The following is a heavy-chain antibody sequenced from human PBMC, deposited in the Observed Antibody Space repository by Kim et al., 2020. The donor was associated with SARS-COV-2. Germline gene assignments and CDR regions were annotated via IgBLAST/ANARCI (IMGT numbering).Heavy chain of an antibody. CDR3: ARAHRNARITMVRGLYYFDY. CDR2: INHSGST. V-gene: IGHV4-34*01. Sequence: SETLSLTCAVYGGSFSGYYWSWIRQPPGKGLEWIGEINHSGSTNYNPSLKSRVTISVDTSKNQFSLKLSSVTAADTAVYYCARAHRNARITMVRGLYYFDYWGQGTLVTVSS. D-gene: IGHD3-10*01. CDR1: GGSFSGYY. J-gene: IGHJ4*02.